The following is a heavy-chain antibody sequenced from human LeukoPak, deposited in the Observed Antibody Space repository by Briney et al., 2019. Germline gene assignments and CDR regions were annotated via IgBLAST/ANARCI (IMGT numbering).Heavy chain of an antibody. V-gene: IGHV5-51*01. D-gene: IGHD6-6*01. CDR1: GYSFTSYW. J-gene: IGHJ2*01. CDR3: ARQKTKLASYWYFDL. CDR2: IYPGDSDT. Sequence: GESLKISCKGSGYSFTSYWIGWVRQMPGKGLEWMGIIYPGDSDTRYSPSLQGQVTISADKSISTAYLQWSSLKASDTAMYYCARQKTKLASYWYFDLWGRGTLVTVSS.